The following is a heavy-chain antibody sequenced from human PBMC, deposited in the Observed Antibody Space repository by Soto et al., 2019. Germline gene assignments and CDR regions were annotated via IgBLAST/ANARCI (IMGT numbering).Heavy chain of an antibody. V-gene: IGHV3-72*01. CDR1: GFTFSDYY. CDR3: VRNALGWFVH. D-gene: IGHD7-27*01. Sequence: GGSLRLSCVASGFTFSDYYMDWVRQAPGKGLEWVARVKHRPKDFGTEYSASVPGPFIISRDDSQKSLFLQMNSLEAEDTANYCCVRNALGWFVHWGQGTLV. J-gene: IGHJ5*02. CDR2: VKHRPKDFGT.